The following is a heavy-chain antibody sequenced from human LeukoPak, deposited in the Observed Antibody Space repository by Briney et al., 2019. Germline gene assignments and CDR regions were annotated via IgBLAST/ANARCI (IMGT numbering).Heavy chain of an antibody. CDR1: GFTFSGYA. D-gene: IGHD3-16*01. CDR2: ISGSGGST. V-gene: IGHV3-23*01. Sequence: PGGSLRLSCAASGFTFSGYAMSWVRQAPGKGLEWVSAISGSGGSTYFADSVKGRFTISRDNSKNTLYLQMNSLRAEDTAVYYCAKLGGEPYYFDYWGQGTLVTVSS. J-gene: IGHJ4*02. CDR3: AKLGGEPYYFDY.